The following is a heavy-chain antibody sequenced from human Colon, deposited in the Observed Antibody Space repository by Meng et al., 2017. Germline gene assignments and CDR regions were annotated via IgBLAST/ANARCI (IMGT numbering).Heavy chain of an antibody. D-gene: IGHD2-15*01. Sequence: GESLKISCAASGFTFSSYEMNWVRQAPRKGLEWVSYISSSGSTIYYADSVKGRFTISRDNAKNSLYLQMNSLRAEDTAVYYCARVGCSGGSCYPPTYYFDYWGQGTLVTVSS. CDR2: ISSSGSTI. V-gene: IGHV3-48*03. CDR1: GFTFSSYE. J-gene: IGHJ4*02. CDR3: ARVGCSGGSCYPPTYYFDY.